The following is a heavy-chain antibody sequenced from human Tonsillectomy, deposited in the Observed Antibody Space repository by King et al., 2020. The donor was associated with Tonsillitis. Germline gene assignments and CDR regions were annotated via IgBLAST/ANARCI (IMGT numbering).Heavy chain of an antibody. CDR2: ISYDGRNK. D-gene: IGHD4-17*01. CDR3: AREGDYGDTGSYFDL. CDR1: GFTFRSYA. J-gene: IGHJ2*01. V-gene: IGHV3-30*04. Sequence: VQLVESGGGVVQPGTSLRLSCAASGFTFRSYAMHWVRQAPGKGLEWVAVISYDGRNKYHADSVKGRFTISRDNSKNTLYLQINSLRAEDTAVYYCAREGDYGDTGSYFDLWGRGALVTVSP.